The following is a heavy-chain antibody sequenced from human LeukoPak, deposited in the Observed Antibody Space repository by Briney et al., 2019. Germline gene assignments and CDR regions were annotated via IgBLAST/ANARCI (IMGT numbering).Heavy chain of an antibody. J-gene: IGHJ4*02. Sequence: GESLKISCKGSGYTFTTYWIGWVRQMPGKGLEWVGIIYPGDSDPRYSPSFQGQVTISADKSISTAYLQWSSLKALDSAMYYCARHGLGSSWFGFDYWGQGTLVTVSS. CDR3: ARHGLGSSWFGFDY. CDR1: GYTFTTYW. V-gene: IGHV5-51*01. CDR2: IYPGDSDP. D-gene: IGHD6-13*01.